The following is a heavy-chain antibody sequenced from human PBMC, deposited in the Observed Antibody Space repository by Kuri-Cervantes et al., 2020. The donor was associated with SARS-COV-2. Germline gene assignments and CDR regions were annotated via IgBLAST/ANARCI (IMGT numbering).Heavy chain of an antibody. J-gene: IGHJ6*02. CDR3: ARARQIPPDFWSGYFEVRYYYGMDV. V-gene: IGHV1-69*05. D-gene: IGHD3-3*01. CDR2: IIPIFGTA. Sequence: GGSLRLSCKASGGTFSSYAISWVRQAPGQGLDWMGGIIPIFGTANYAQKFQGRVTMTRDTSTSTVYMELSSLRSEDTAVYYCARARQIPPDFWSGYFEVRYYYGMDVWGQGTTVTVSS. CDR1: GGTFSSYA.